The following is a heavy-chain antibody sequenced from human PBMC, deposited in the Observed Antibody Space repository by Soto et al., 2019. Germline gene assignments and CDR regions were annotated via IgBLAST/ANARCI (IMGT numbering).Heavy chain of an antibody. Sequence: ESGGGVVQPGRSLRLSCAASGFTFSSYAMHWVRQAPGKGLEWVAVISYDGSNKYYADSVKGRFTISRDNSKNTLYLQMNSLRAEDTAVYYCASLGLYSSGGNYFDYWGQGTLVTVSS. CDR1: GFTFSSYA. CDR3: ASLGLYSSGGNYFDY. CDR2: ISYDGSNK. V-gene: IGHV3-30-3*01. J-gene: IGHJ4*02. D-gene: IGHD6-19*01.